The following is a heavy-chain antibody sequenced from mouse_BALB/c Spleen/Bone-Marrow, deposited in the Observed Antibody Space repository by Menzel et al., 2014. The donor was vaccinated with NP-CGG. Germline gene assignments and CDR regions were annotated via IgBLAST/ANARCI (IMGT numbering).Heavy chain of an antibody. Sequence: VQLQQSGAELVKPGAPVKLSCKASGYTFTSYWMHWVKQRPGQGLEWIGEINPSNGRTNYNEKFKSKATLTVDKSSSTAYMQLSSLTSEDSAVYYCAREGNYYGSIAMDYWGQGTLVTVSS. D-gene: IGHD1-1*01. CDR3: AREGNYYGSIAMDY. CDR2: INPSNGRT. J-gene: IGHJ4*01. V-gene: IGHV1S81*02. CDR1: GYTFTSYW.